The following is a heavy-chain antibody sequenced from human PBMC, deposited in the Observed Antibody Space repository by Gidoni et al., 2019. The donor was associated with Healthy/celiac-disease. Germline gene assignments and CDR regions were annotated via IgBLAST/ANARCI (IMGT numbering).Heavy chain of an antibody. CDR2: ISYDGSNK. D-gene: IGHD1-26*01. CDR1: GFTFSRYG. Sequence: QVQLVESGGGVVQPGRSLRLSCAAPGFTFSRYGMHWVRQAPGKGLEWVAVISYDGSNKYYADSVKGRFTISRDNSKNTLYLQMNSLRAEDTAVYYCAKDLGYSGSYLGWGDYWGQGTLVTVSS. CDR3: AKDLGYSGSYLGWGDY. V-gene: IGHV3-30*18. J-gene: IGHJ4*02.